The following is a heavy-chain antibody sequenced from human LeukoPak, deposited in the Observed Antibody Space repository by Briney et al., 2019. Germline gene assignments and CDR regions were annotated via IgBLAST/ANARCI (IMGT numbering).Heavy chain of an antibody. J-gene: IGHJ6*02. CDR1: GFTFSSYG. D-gene: IGHD2-2*01. CDR2: ISYDGSEK. Sequence: GGSPRLSCAASGFTFSSYGMHWVRQAPGKGLEWVAVISYDGSEKYYADSVKGRFTISRDNSKKMLYLQMNSLRAEDTAVYYCAKRGPSDYFYGMDVWGQGTTVTVSS. V-gene: IGHV3-30*18. CDR3: AKRGPSDYFYGMDV.